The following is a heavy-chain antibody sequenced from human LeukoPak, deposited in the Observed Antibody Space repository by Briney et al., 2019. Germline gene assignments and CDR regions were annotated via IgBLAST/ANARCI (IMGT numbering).Heavy chain of an antibody. CDR3: ARDAVASDTYYYYYGMDV. CDR2: IYYSGST. J-gene: IGHJ6*02. V-gene: IGHV4-59*01. Sequence: PSETLSLTCTVSGGSISSYYWSWIRQPPGKGLEWIGYIYYSGSTNYNPSLKSRVTISVDTSKNQFSQKLSSVTAADTAVYYCARDAVASDTYYYYYGMDVWGQGTTVTVSS. D-gene: IGHD2-15*01. CDR1: GGSISSYY.